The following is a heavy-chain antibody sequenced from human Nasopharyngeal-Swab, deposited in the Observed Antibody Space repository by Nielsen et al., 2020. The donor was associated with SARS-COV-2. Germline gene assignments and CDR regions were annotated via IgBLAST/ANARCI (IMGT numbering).Heavy chain of an antibody. V-gene: IGHV6-1*01. Sequence: SQTLSLTCAISGDSVSSHSAAWNWIRQSPSRGLEWLGRTYYRSKWYNDYAVSVKSRITINPDTSKNQFSLQLNSVTPEDTAVYYCAASILWFGESPTGNWFDPWGQGTLVTVSS. J-gene: IGHJ5*02. CDR2: TYYRSKWYN. CDR3: AASILWFGESPTGNWFDP. CDR1: GDSVSSHSAA. D-gene: IGHD3-10*01.